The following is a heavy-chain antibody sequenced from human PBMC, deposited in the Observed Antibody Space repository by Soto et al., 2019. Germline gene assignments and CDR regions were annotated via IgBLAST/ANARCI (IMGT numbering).Heavy chain of an antibody. J-gene: IGHJ5*02. D-gene: IGHD3-9*01. V-gene: IGHV1-2*04. Sequence: GASVKVSCKASGYTFTGYCIHWVRQAPGQGLEWMGWINPNSGGTNYAQKFQGWATMTRDTSISTAYMELSRLRSDDTAVYYCARGDNHFLDYDIFTGYNWFDPWGQGTLVTVSS. CDR1: GYTFTGYC. CDR2: INPNSGGT. CDR3: ARGDNHFLDYDIFTGYNWFDP.